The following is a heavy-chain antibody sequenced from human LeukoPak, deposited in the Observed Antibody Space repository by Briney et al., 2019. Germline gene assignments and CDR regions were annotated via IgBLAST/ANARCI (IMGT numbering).Heavy chain of an antibody. Sequence: GGSLRLSWAASGFFFSGYSMNWVRQAPGKGLEWVSSISSRSSFIYYADSVKGRFTVSRDDAQSSLHLQMHSLSAEDSAVYFCARDTFDYNSGYSVSWGQGTLVTVSS. CDR1: GFFFSGYS. V-gene: IGHV3-21*01. J-gene: IGHJ5*02. CDR3: ARDTFDYNSGYSVS. D-gene: IGHD3-16*01. CDR2: ISSRSSFI.